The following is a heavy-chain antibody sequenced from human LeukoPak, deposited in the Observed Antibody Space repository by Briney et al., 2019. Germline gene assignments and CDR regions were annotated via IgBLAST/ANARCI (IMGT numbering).Heavy chain of an antibody. CDR2: ISWNSGNF. D-gene: IGHD3-3*01. Sequence: GGSLRLSCAASGFTFRDYAMHWVRRAPGKGLEWVSGISWNSGNFAYADSVKGRFTISRDNAKNSLSLQMNSLRPEDTAVYYCARGLYDFWSGSGVFDPWGQGTLVTVSS. V-gene: IGHV3-9*01. CDR3: ARGLYDFWSGSGVFDP. J-gene: IGHJ5*02. CDR1: GFTFRDYA.